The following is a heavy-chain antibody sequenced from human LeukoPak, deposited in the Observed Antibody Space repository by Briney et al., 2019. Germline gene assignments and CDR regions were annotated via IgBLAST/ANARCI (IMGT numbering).Heavy chain of an antibody. Sequence: GASVKVSCKASGYTFTGYYMHWVRQAPGQGLEWMGWINPNSGGTNYAQKFQGRVTMTRDTSISTAYMELSRLRSDDTAVYYCARERRGAGSGWYGDYWGQGTLVTVSS. D-gene: IGHD6-19*01. V-gene: IGHV1-2*02. CDR3: ARERRGAGSGWYGDY. CDR1: GYTFTGYY. J-gene: IGHJ4*02. CDR2: INPNSGGT.